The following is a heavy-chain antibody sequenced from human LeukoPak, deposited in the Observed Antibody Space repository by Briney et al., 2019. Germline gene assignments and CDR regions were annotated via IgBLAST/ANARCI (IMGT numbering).Heavy chain of an antibody. V-gene: IGHV4-59*08. J-gene: IGHJ4*02. CDR2: IYYSGST. D-gene: IGHD6-6*01. CDR1: GGSISTYY. CDR3: ARGVAARTFDY. Sequence: SETLSLTCTVSGGSISTYYWSWIRQPPGKGLEWIGNIYYSGSTNYNPSLKSRVTISVDTSKNQFSLKLSSVTAADTAVYYCARGVAARTFDYWGQGTLVTVSS.